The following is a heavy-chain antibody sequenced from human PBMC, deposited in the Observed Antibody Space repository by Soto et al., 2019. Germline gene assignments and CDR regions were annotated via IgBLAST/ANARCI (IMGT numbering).Heavy chain of an antibody. V-gene: IGHV4-31*03. Sequence: SETLSLTCTVSGGSISSGGYYWSWIRQHPGKGLEWIGYIYFSGSTYYNPSLKSRVTISVDTPKNQFSLKLSSVTAADTAVYYCARDPGRNYGVWGQGTMVTVYS. CDR2: IYFSGST. D-gene: IGHD4-17*01. J-gene: IGHJ4*02. CDR1: GGSISSGGYY. CDR3: ARDPGRNYGV.